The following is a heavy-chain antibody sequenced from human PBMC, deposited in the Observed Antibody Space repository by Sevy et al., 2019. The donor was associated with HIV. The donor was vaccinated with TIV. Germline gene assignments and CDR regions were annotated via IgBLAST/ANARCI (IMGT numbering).Heavy chain of an antibody. J-gene: IGHJ3*02. CDR2: INSEGSST. Sequence: GGSLRLSCAASGFTFSSYWMHWVRQAPGKGLVWVSRINSEGSSTSYADSVKGRFTISRDNAKNTLYLQMNSLRAEDTAVCYCARAQYYCDSSGYYPGGAFDIWGQGTMVTVSS. CDR3: ARAQYYCDSSGYYPGGAFDI. V-gene: IGHV3-74*01. CDR1: GFTFSSYW. D-gene: IGHD3-22*01.